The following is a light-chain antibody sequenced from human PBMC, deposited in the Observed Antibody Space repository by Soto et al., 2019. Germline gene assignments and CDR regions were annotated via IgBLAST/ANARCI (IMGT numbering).Light chain of an antibody. CDR3: QVWDSSSDQPRVV. J-gene: IGLJ2*01. CDR1: NIGSKS. V-gene: IGLV3-21*04. CDR2: YDS. Sequence: SYELTQPPSVSVAPGKTARITCGGNNIGSKSVHWYQQKPGQAPVLVIYYDSDRPSGIPERFSGSNSGNTATLTISRVEAGDEADYYCQVWDSSSDQPRVVFGGGTKLTVL.